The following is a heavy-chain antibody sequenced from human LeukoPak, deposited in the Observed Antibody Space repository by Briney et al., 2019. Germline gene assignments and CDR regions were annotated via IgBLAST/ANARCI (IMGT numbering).Heavy chain of an antibody. D-gene: IGHD1-26*01. V-gene: IGHV4-61*02. CDR3: ARAGWEPDYYYYMDV. CDR2: IYTSGST. Sequence: SETLSLTCTVSGDSISSGDYYWSWIRQPAGKGLEWIGRIYTSGSTNYNPSLKSRVTMSVDTSKNQFSLKLSSVTAADTAVYYCARAGWEPDYYYYMDVWGKGTTVTISS. J-gene: IGHJ6*03. CDR1: GDSISSGDYY.